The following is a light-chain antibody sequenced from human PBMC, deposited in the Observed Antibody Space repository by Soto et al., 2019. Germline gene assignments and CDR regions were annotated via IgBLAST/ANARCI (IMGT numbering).Light chain of an antibody. J-gene: IGKJ1*01. CDR3: QQYYSTPQT. CDR2: WAS. V-gene: IGKV4-1*01. CDR1: QSVLYSSSNKNY. Sequence: DIVMTQSPDSLAVSLGERATINCKSSQSVLYSSSNKNYLAWYQQKPGQPPKLLIYWASTRESGVPDRFSGSGSGTDFTLTISSMQAEDVAFYYCQQYYSTPQTFGQGTKVAIK.